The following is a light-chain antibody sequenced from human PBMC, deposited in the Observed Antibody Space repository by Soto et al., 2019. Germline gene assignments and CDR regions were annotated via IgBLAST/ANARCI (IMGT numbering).Light chain of an antibody. Sequence: DIQMTQSPSSVSASVGDRVTITCRASQAIDSWLAWYQQKPGEAPKLLIFTGSLLHSGVPPRFSGSGSGTDFTLTISSLQPEDFATYYCQQSYSTLAAFGQGTRLEIK. CDR1: QAIDSW. CDR2: TGS. V-gene: IGKV1-12*01. CDR3: QQSYSTLAA. J-gene: IGKJ5*01.